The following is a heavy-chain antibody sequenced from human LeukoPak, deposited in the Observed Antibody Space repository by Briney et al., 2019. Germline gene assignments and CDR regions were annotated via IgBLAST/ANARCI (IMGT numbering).Heavy chain of an antibody. CDR2: INSDGSST. J-gene: IGHJ1*01. D-gene: IGHD6-19*01. Sequence: PGGSLRLSCAASGFTFSDYWMHWVRQAPGKGLLWVSGINSDGSSTTYADSVKGRFTISRDNAKNTLYLQMNSLRAEDTAVYYCTRDGSSGWYGMLTSSSLAENFQHWGQGTLVTVSS. CDR1: GFTFSDYW. V-gene: IGHV3-74*01. CDR3: TRDGSSGWYGMLTSSSLAENFQH.